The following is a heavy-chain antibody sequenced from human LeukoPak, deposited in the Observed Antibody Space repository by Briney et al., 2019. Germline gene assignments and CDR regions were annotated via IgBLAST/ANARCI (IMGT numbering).Heavy chain of an antibody. CDR2: IFYTGNT. J-gene: IGHJ4*02. Sequence: ETLSLTCAVYGGSFSGYYWGWIRQPPGKGLEWIGGIFYTGNTYDNPSLKSRVTISVDTSKNQFSLRLSSVTAADTAVYYCARHRSGWLQSSFDYWGQGTLVTVSS. CDR1: GGSFSGYY. D-gene: IGHD5-24*01. CDR3: ARHRSGWLQSSFDY. V-gene: IGHV4-34*12.